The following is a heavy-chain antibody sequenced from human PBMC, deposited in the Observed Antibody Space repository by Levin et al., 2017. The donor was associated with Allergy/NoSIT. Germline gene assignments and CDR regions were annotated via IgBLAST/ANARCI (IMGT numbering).Heavy chain of an antibody. CDR1: GFTFSSYW. D-gene: IGHD3-10*01. CDR3: ARPALWFGDNWFDP. Sequence: LPGGSLRLSCTASGFTFSSYWMHWVRQGPGKGLVWVARIKTDGTSTSYADSVKGRFTISRDNAKNMLYLQMNSLRAEDTAVYYCARPALWFGDNWFDPWGQGTLVTVSS. J-gene: IGHJ5*02. CDR2: IKTDGTST. V-gene: IGHV3-74*01.